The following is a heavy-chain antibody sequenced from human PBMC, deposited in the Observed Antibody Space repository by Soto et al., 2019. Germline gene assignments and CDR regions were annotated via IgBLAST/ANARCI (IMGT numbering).Heavy chain of an antibody. CDR3: ARSGGSGIYSYLSLDY. D-gene: IGHD3-10*01. CDR1: GGSISRHY. Sequence: SETLSLTCTVSGGSISRHYWSWIRQPPGKGLEWIGNIYYSGSTSYNPSLKSRVTISVDRSRTQFSLQLSSVTAADTAVYYCARSGGSGIYSYLSLDYWGHGTLVT. CDR2: IYYSGST. V-gene: IGHV4-59*11. J-gene: IGHJ4*01.